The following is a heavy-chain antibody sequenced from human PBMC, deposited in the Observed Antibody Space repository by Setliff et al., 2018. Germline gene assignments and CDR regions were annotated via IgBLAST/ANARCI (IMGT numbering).Heavy chain of an antibody. Sequence: SCAASGFTFTSYAMHWVRQAPGQRLEWMGWINAGSGNTKYSQKFQGRVTITRDTSASTAYMELSSLRSEDTAVYYCARVKLWLMGYYYYYYMDVWGKGTTVTVSS. CDR2: INAGSGNT. CDR1: GFTFTSYA. D-gene: IGHD5-18*01. CDR3: ARVKLWLMGYYYYYYMDV. J-gene: IGHJ6*03. V-gene: IGHV1-3*01.